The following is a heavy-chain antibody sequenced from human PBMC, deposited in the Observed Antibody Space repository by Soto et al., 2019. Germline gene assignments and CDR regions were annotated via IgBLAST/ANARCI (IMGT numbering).Heavy chain of an antibody. CDR2: IYYSGST. Sequence: ASETLSLTCTVPGGSISSYYWSWIRQPPGKGLEWIGYIYYSGSTNYNPSLKSRVTISVDTSKNQFSLKLSSVTAADTAVYYCAISGAYSSGWYGYYYYGMDVWGQGTTVT. CDR3: AISGAYSSGWYGYYYYGMDV. CDR1: GGSISSYY. D-gene: IGHD6-19*01. V-gene: IGHV4-59*01. J-gene: IGHJ6*02.